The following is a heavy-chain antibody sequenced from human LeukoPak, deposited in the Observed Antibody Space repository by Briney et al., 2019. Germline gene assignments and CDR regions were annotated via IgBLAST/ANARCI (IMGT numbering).Heavy chain of an antibody. CDR3: ARREYCSSTSCWSYFDY. D-gene: IGHD2-2*01. CDR1: GYSFTSYW. V-gene: IGHV5-51*01. CDR2: IYPGDSDT. Sequence: GESLKISCKGSGYSFTSYWIGWVRQMPGKGLEWMGIIYPGDSDTRYSPSFQGQVTISADKSISTAYLQWSSLKASDTAMYYWARREYCSSTSCWSYFDYWGKGTLVTVSS. J-gene: IGHJ4*02.